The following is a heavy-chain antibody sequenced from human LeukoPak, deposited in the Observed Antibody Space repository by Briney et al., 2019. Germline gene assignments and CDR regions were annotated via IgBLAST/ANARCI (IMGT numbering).Heavy chain of an antibody. J-gene: IGHJ4*02. CDR1: AGSICSSSSS. CDR3: ASRRGGSGSYFSY. Sequence: SVTLSLTYTVPAGSICSSSSSWGWIRQPPGKGLEWIASIYNSGSTFYKPPLKGRVTISADTSKNQFSLSLSSVTASDTAVYYCASRRGGSGSYFSYWGQGTLVTVSS. D-gene: IGHD1-26*01. V-gene: IGHV4-39*01. CDR2: IYNSGST.